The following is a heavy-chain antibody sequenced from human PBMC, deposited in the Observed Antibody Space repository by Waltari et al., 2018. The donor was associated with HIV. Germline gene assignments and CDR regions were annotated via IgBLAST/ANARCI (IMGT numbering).Heavy chain of an antibody. CDR2: ICPGDSDT. Sequence: EVQLVQSGAEVKKPGESLKISCKGSGYSFTSYWIGWVRQMPGKGLEWMGIICPGDSDTRYSPSFQGQVTISADKSISTAYLQWSSLKASDTAMYYCARRGLGSSWYLSYFDYWGQGTLVTVSS. CDR1: GYSFTSYW. D-gene: IGHD6-13*01. V-gene: IGHV5-51*03. CDR3: ARRGLGSSWYLSYFDY. J-gene: IGHJ4*02.